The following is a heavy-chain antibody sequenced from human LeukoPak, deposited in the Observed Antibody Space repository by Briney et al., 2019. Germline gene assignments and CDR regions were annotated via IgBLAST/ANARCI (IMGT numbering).Heavy chain of an antibody. Sequence: PSETLSLTYTVYSESFSGYYWSWIRQSPGMGLEWIGEIYESGGTTYNPSLKSRVTISIDTSKNQFSLNLTSVTAADTAVYYCARISAAGCFDHWGQGTLVTVSS. CDR1: SESFSGYY. J-gene: IGHJ4*02. V-gene: IGHV4-34*01. D-gene: IGHD6-13*01. CDR3: ARISAAGCFDH. CDR2: IYESGGT.